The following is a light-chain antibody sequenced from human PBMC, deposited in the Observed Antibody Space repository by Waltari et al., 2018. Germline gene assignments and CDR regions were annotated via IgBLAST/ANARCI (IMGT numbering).Light chain of an antibody. CDR3: QQSYSTPFT. Sequence: HVTQSPSSLSASVGDRFTITCRTSENIDTWLNWYQQKIGIPPRLLMSDASTLENGVPSRYSGSGSGTHFTLTITGLQPEDFAVYYCQQSYSTPFTFGPGTKVEI. V-gene: IGKV1-39*01. CDR1: ENIDTW. J-gene: IGKJ3*01. CDR2: DAS.